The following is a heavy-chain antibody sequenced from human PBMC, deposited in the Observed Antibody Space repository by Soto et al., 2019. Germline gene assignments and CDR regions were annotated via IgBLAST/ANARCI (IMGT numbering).Heavy chain of an antibody. V-gene: IGHV3-30-3*01. CDR3: ARIAGRVNNYYYYYGMDV. J-gene: IGHJ6*02. Sequence: PGGSLRLSCAACGVTFSSYAMHWVRQAPGKGLEWVAVISYDGSNKYYADSVKGRFTISRDNSKNTLYLQMNSLRAEDTAVYYCARIAGRVNNYYYYYGMDVWGQGTTVTVSS. D-gene: IGHD6-13*01. CDR1: GVTFSSYA. CDR2: ISYDGSNK.